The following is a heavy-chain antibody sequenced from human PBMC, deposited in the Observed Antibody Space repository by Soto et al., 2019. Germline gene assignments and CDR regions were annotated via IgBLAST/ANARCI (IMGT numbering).Heavy chain of an antibody. D-gene: IGHD4-4*01. CDR1: GFAFSDYY. CDR2: ISGSGTAI. CDR3: ARDVYSNYGTYYNGMDV. V-gene: IGHV3-11*01. Sequence: QVQLVESGGGLVKPGGSLRLSCGASGFAFSDYYMSWIRQAPGKGLEWISHISGSGTAIHYADSVKGRFTISRDNAKNSVDLQLNSRRAEDTAVYYCARDVYSNYGTYYNGMDVWGQGTSVTVSS. J-gene: IGHJ6*02.